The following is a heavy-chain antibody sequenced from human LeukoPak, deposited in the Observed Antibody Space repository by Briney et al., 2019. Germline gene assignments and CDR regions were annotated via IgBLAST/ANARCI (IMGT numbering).Heavy chain of an antibody. CDR1: GSTVSSNY. D-gene: IGHD6-19*01. CDR2: IYSGGST. V-gene: IGHV3-53*01. J-gene: IGHJ4*02. Sequence: GGSLRLSCAASGSTVSSNYMSWVRQAPGKGREWVSVIYSGGSTYYADSVKGRFTISRDNSKNTLYLQMNSLRAEDSAVYSCARGHLRVQWLYYFDYWGQGTLVTVSS. CDR3: ARGHLRVQWLYYFDY.